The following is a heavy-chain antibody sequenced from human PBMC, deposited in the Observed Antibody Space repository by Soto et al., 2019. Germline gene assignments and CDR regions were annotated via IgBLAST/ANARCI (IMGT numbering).Heavy chain of an antibody. Sequence: QVQLVESGGGVVQPGRSLRLSCAASGFTFSSYGMHWVRQAPGKGLEWVAVIWYDGSNKYYADSVKGRFTISRDNSKNTLYLQMNSLRAEDTAVYYCARDGTRQLVCYFDYWGQGTLVTVSS. CDR1: GFTFSSYG. J-gene: IGHJ4*02. D-gene: IGHD6-13*01. CDR3: ARDGTRQLVCYFDY. V-gene: IGHV3-33*01. CDR2: IWYDGSNK.